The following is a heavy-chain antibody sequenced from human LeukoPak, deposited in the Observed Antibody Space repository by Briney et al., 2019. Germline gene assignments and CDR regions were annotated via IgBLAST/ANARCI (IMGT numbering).Heavy chain of an antibody. D-gene: IGHD3-10*01. V-gene: IGHV4-34*01. CDR1: GGSFSGYY. Sequence: SSETLSLTCAVYGGSFSGYYWSWIRQPPGKGLEWIGEINHSGSTNYNPSLKSRVTISVDTSKNQFSLKLSSVTAADTAVYYCAGDLPDSGSLFDYWGQGTLVTVSS. CDR2: INHSGST. J-gene: IGHJ4*02. CDR3: AGDLPDSGSLFDY.